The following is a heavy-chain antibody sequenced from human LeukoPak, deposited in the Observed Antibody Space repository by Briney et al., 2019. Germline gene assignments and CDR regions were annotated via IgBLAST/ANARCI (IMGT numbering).Heavy chain of an antibody. V-gene: IGHV4-34*01. CDR2: INHSGST. J-gene: IGHJ4*02. Sequence: SETLSLTCAVYGGSFSGYYWSWIRQPPGKGLEWIGEINHSGSTNYNPSSKSRVTISVDTSKNQFSLKLSSVTAADTAVYYCAREVVYIAAAGTQIDNFDYWGQGTLVTVSS. CDR3: AREVVYIAAAGTQIDNFDY. D-gene: IGHD6-13*01. CDR1: GGSFSGYY.